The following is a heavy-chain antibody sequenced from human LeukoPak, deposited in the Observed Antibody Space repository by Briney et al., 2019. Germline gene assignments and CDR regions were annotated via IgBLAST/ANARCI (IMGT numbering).Heavy chain of an antibody. V-gene: IGHV3-23*01. Sequence: GGSLRLSCAASGFTFSSYAMSWVRQAPGKGLEWVSAISGSGGSTYYADSVKGRFTISRDNSKNTLYLQMNSLRAEDTAVYYCAKCNVVVVAARYGGEFDYWGQGTLVTVSS. CDR2: ISGSGGST. J-gene: IGHJ4*02. D-gene: IGHD2-15*01. CDR3: AKCNVVVVAARYGGEFDY. CDR1: GFTFSSYA.